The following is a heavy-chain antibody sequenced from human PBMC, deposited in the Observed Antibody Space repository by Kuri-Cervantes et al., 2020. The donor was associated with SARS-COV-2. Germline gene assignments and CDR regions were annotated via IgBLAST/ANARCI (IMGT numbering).Heavy chain of an antibody. J-gene: IGHJ4*02. CDR2: IYYSGST. D-gene: IGHD5-18*01. CDR1: GGSISSSSYY. Sequence: SETLSLTCTVSGGSISSSSYYWGWIRQPPGKGLEWIGYIYYSGSTNYNPSLKSRVTISVDTSKDQFSLKLSSVTAADTAVYYCARYNYGYWFDYWGQGTLVTVSS. CDR3: ARYNYGYWFDY. V-gene: IGHV4-61*05.